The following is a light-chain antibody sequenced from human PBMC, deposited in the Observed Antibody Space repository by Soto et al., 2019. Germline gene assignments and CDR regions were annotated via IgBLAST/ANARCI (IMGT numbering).Light chain of an antibody. V-gene: IGKV3-15*01. CDR1: QRISSN. J-gene: IGKJ1*01. CDR2: GTS. Sequence: EIVMTQSPATLSVTPGERATLSCRARQRISSNLAWYQQKPGQAPRLLIYGTSTRATGIPARFSGSGSGTEFTLTISSLQSEDFAVYYCQQYHNWWTSGQRAKVDIK. CDR3: QQYHNWWT.